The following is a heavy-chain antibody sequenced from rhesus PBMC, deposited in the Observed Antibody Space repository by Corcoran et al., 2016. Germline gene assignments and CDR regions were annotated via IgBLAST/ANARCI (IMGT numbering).Heavy chain of an antibody. CDR1: GFTFSSYE. V-gene: IGHV3-100*02. Sequence: DVQLVESGGGLVKPGGSLRLSCVASGFTFSSYEMHCVRQAPGKGLAVVSVISESAGTIYYEDSVKGRFTIYRDNAKTSPFLQMKSLRAEATAVDSCTRALPYSSGWYDFDYWGQGVLVTVSS. D-gene: IGHD6-31*01. CDR3: TRALPYSSGWYDFDY. J-gene: IGHJ4*01. CDR2: ISESAGTI.